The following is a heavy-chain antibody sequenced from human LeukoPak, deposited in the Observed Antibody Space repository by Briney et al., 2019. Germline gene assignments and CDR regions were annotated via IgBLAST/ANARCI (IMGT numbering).Heavy chain of an antibody. J-gene: IGHJ4*02. Sequence: GGSLRLSCAASGFTFSSYAMRWVRQAPGKGVEWVSAISSGGGSPYYADSVKGRFTISRDNSKNTLYLQMNSLRAEDTAVYYCAKRDCSGGSCRTTTFDYWGQGTLVTVSS. D-gene: IGHD2-15*01. CDR2: ISSGGGSP. CDR1: GFTFSSYA. V-gene: IGHV3-23*01. CDR3: AKRDCSGGSCRTTTFDY.